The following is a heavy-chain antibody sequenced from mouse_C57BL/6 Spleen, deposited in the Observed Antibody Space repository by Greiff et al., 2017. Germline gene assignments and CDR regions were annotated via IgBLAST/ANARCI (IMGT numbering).Heavy chain of an antibody. V-gene: IGHV1-26*01. CDR3: ARDETGTVFDY. Sequence: VQLQQSGPELVKPGASVKISCKASGYTFTDYYMNWVKQSHGKSLEWIGDINPNNGGTSYNQKFKGKATLTVDKSSSTAYMELRSLTSEDSAVYYCARDETGTVFDYWGQGTTLTVSS. J-gene: IGHJ2*01. CDR1: GYTFTDYY. D-gene: IGHD4-1*01. CDR2: INPNNGGT.